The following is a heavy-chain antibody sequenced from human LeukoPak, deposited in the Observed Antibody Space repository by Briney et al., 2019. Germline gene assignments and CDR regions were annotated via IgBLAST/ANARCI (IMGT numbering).Heavy chain of an antibody. CDR3: AKGLSSGHYYFDY. Sequence: GGTLRLSCAASGFTFSSYGMSWVRQAPGKGLEWVSAISGSGGSTYYADSVKGRFTISRDNSKNTLYLQMNSLRAEDTAVYYCAKGLSSGHYYFDYWGQGTLVTVSS. V-gene: IGHV3-23*01. CDR2: ISGSGGST. CDR1: GFTFSSYG. D-gene: IGHD3-22*01. J-gene: IGHJ4*02.